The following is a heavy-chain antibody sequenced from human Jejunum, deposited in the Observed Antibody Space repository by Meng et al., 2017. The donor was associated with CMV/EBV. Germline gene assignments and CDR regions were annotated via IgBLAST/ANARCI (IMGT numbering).Heavy chain of an antibody. J-gene: IGHJ4*02. V-gene: IGHV3-30*04. Sequence: ASGFTFSSYAMDWVRQAPGKGLEWVAVIPFDGNNEHYADTVKGRFTISRDNSKNTLYLQVNSLRPEDTGVYYCARGTGSGSWLIDSWGQGTLVTVSS. CDR2: IPFDGNNE. CDR3: ARGTGSGSWLIDS. CDR1: GFTFSSYA. D-gene: IGHD6-13*01.